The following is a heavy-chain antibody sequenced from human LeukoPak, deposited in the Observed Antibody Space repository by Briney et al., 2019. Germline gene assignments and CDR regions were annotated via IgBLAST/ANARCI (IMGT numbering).Heavy chain of an antibody. CDR2: IIPIFGTA. CDR1: GYTFTSYG. V-gene: IGHV1-69*13. D-gene: IGHD2-2*02. Sequence: GASVKVSCKASGYTFTSYGISWVRQAPGQGLEWMGRIIPIFGTANYAQKFQGRVTITADESTSTAYMELSSLRSEDTAVYYCARGVYCSSTSCYTEGYYYYYYYYMDVWGKGTTVTVSS. J-gene: IGHJ6*03. CDR3: ARGVYCSSTSCYTEGYYYYYYYYMDV.